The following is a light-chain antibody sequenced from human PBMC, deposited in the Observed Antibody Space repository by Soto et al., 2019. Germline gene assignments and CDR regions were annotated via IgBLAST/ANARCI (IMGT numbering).Light chain of an antibody. CDR1: SSDVGGYSY. J-gene: IGLJ3*02. CDR3: SSYTNSDTCV. Sequence: QSVLTQPASVSGSPGQSITISCTGSSSDVGGYSYVSWYQQYPGKAPKLMIYEVINRPSGVSNRFSGSKSGNTASLTISGLQIDVEGDYLCSSYTNSDTCVFGGGTKLTVL. V-gene: IGLV2-14*01. CDR2: EVI.